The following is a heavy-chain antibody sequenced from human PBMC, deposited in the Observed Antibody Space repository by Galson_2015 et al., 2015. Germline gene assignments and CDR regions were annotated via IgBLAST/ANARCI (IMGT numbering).Heavy chain of an antibody. D-gene: IGHD6-13*01. CDR1: GFTFSSYW. CDR3: ARDRDSSSWDANFDY. V-gene: IGHV3-7*01. CDR2: IKQDGSEK. J-gene: IGHJ4*02. Sequence: SLRLSCAASGFTFSSYWMGWVRQAPGEGLEWVANIKQDGSEKYYVDSVKGRFTISRDNAKNSLYLQMNSLRAEDTAVYYCARDRDSSSWDANFDYWGQGTLVTVSS.